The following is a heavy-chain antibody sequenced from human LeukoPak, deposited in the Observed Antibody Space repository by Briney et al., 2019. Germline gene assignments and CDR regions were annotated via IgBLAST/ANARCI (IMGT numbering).Heavy chain of an antibody. CDR3: ASYCSGGSCYSPGEGAFDY. CDR2: IYYSGST. Sequence: SETLSLTCTVSGGSISSSSYYWGWIRQPPGKGLEWIGSIYYSGSTYYNPSLKSRVTISVDTSKNQFSLKLSSVTAADTAVYYCASYCSGGSCYSPGEGAFDYWGQGTLVTVSS. D-gene: IGHD2-15*01. J-gene: IGHJ4*02. CDR1: GGSISSSSYY. V-gene: IGHV4-39*07.